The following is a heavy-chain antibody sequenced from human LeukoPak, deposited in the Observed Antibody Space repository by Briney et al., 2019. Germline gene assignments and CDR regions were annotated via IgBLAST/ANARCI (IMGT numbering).Heavy chain of an antibody. V-gene: IGHV4-31*03. J-gene: IGHJ4*02. CDR2: IYYSGST. Sequence: PSETLSLTCTVSGGSISSGGYYWSWIRQHPGKGLEWIGYIYYSGSTYYNPSLKSRVTISVDTSKNQFSLKLSSVTAADTAVYYCARIELCPWKIFDSGGRGTRVTVPS. D-gene: IGHD2-2*01. CDR3: ARIELCPWKIFDS. CDR1: GGSISSGGYY.